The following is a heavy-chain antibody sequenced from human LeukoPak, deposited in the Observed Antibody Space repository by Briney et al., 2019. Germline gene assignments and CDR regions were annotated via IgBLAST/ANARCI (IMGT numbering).Heavy chain of an antibody. CDR1: GFTFSSYS. Sequence: KPGESLRLSCAASGFTFSSYSMNWVRQAPGKGLEWVSSISSSSSYIYYADSVKGRFTISRDNAKNSLYPQMNSLRAEDTAVYYCARGAFGGSSGWGQGTLVTVSS. D-gene: IGHD3-10*01. CDR3: ARGAFGGSSG. CDR2: ISSSSSYI. V-gene: IGHV3-21*01. J-gene: IGHJ4*02.